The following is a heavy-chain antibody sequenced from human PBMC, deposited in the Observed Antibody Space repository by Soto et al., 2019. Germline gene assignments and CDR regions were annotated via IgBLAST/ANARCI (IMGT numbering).Heavy chain of an antibody. CDR1: GGTFSSYA. D-gene: IGHD3-22*01. CDR2: IIPIFGTA. CDR3: ASATYYYDSSGYSNSWYFDL. V-gene: IGHV1-69*01. Sequence: QVQLVQSGAEVKKPGSSVKVSCKASGGTFSSYAISWVRQAPGQGLEWMGGIIPIFGTANYTQKFQGRVTITADESTGTASMELSSLRSEDTAVYYCASATYYYDSSGYSNSWYFDLWGRGALVTVSS. J-gene: IGHJ2*01.